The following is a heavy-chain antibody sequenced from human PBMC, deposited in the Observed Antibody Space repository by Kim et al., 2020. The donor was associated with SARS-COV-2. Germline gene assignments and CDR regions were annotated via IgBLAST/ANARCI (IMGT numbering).Heavy chain of an antibody. CDR3: ARDRDGSVPVAVGFDY. D-gene: IGHD6-19*01. Sequence: SQNLSLTCGISGDTMSTNTVGWNWIRQSPSRGLEWLGRTYYRSQWFSDYAVSVKGRINVYPDTSKNQISLQLHSVTPEDTAVYYCARDRDGSVPVAVGFDYWGQGTQVTVSS. J-gene: IGHJ4*02. CDR2: TYYRSQWFS. CDR1: GDTMSTNTVG. V-gene: IGHV6-1*01.